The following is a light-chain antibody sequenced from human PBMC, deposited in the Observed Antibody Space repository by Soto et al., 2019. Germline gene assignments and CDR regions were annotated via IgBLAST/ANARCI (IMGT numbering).Light chain of an antibody. CDR2: SVS. CDR3: SSYTNINTRASV. Sequence: QSPLTQARSVSGSRGQSFTISCTGTISDVGGHNYVSWYQQHPGKAPKLMISSVSKRPSGVPDRFSGSKSGNTASLTISGLQAEDEADYYCSSYTNINTRASVFGTGTKVTVL. V-gene: IGLV2-11*01. J-gene: IGLJ1*01. CDR1: ISDVGGHNY.